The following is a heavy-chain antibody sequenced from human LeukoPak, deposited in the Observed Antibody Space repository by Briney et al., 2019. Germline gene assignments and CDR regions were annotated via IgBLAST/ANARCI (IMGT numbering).Heavy chain of an antibody. D-gene: IGHD4-23*01. CDR1: GYSFTSYW. Sequence: KSGESLRISCKGSGYSFTSYWIGWVRQMPGKGLEWMGIIYPGDSDTRYSPSFQGQVTISADKSISTAYLQWSSLKASDTAMYYCASRVDYGGNSVWFDRWGQGTLVTVSS. CDR3: ASRVDYGGNSVWFDR. J-gene: IGHJ5*02. V-gene: IGHV5-51*01. CDR2: IYPGDSDT.